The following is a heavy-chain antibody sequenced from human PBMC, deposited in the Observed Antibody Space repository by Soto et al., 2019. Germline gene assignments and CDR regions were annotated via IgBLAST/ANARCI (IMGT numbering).Heavy chain of an antibody. J-gene: IGHJ5*02. V-gene: IGHV4-39*01. CDR1: GGSITSSSHF. CDR3: AGQTFTTDEASYGRSNWFDT. CDR2: IYFTGNT. Sequence: PSETLSLTCTVSGGSITSSSHFWGWVRQPPGKGLEWIGTIYFTGNTYYTPSLKSRLTMSIDTSKNEFSLRLNSVTAADTAVYYCAGQTFTTDEASYGRSNWFDTWGPGTLVTVSS. D-gene: IGHD3-16*01.